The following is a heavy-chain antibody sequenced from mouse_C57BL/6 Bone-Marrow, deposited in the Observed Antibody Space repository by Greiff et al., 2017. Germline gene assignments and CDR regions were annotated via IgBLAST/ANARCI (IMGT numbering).Heavy chain of an antibody. Sequence: VKLMESGAELMKPGASVKLSCKATGYTFTGYWIEWVKQRPGHGLEWIGELLPGSGSTNYNEKFKGKATFTADTSSNTDYMQLSSPTTEDTAIYYWARGYYSNYEGYFDYWGQGTTLTVAS. CDR1: GYTFTGYW. CDR3: ARGYYSNYEGYFDY. D-gene: IGHD2-5*01. J-gene: IGHJ2*01. V-gene: IGHV1-9*01. CDR2: LLPGSGST.